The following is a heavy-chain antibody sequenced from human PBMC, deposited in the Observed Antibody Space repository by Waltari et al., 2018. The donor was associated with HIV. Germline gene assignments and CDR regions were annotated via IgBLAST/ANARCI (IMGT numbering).Heavy chain of an antibody. J-gene: IGHJ4*02. CDR1: GFSFSSEA. CDR2: ISYEGRNK. Sequence: QVQLVESGGGVVQPGRSLRLSCAASGFSFSSEAMHWVRQAPGKVLEGVAAISYEGRNKCYADTGKGRFTISRDNSKNTVYVEMSSLSPEDTAVYFCARDAAPPEYWGQGTLVTVSS. V-gene: IGHV3-30*04. CDR3: ARDAAPPEY.